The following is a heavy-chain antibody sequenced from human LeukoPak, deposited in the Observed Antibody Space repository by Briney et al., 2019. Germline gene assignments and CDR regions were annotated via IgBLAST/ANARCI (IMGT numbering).Heavy chain of an antibody. D-gene: IGHD1-26*01. CDR3: AKSRGSTLFDS. Sequence: GGSLRLSWAASGFSFTSYAMSWVRQAPGKGLEWVSGINGGGDKTYYRDSVEGRITISRDNSKNTLYLQMNSLRAEDTAIYYCAKSRGSTLFDSWGQGTLVTVSS. CDR1: GFSFTSYA. V-gene: IGHV3-23*01. CDR2: INGGGDKT. J-gene: IGHJ4*02.